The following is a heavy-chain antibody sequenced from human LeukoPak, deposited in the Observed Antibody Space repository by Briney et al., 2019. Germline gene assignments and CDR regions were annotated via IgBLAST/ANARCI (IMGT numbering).Heavy chain of an antibody. CDR2: ISSSGSTI. CDR3: AKDGTSYYYIYY. D-gene: IGHD2/OR15-2a*01. V-gene: IGHV3-48*03. CDR1: GFTFSSYE. Sequence: GGSLRLSCAASGFTFSSYEMNWVRQAPGKGLEGVSYISSSGSTIYYADSVKGRFTVSRDDSKNTLYLQMNSLRGDDTAVYYCAKDGTSYYYIYYWGQGTLVTVSS. J-gene: IGHJ4*02.